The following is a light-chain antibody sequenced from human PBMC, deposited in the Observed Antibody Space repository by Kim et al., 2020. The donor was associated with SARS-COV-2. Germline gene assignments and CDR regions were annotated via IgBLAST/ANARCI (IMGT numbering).Light chain of an antibody. CDR1: SSDVGFYNY. V-gene: IGLV2-14*03. CDR2: DVS. CDR3: ASFTRSITVV. Sequence: GQSSTNPCTGTSSDVGFYNYVSWYQQHPDKAPKLIICDVSDRPSGISNRFSGSKSGNTASLTISGLQPEDEADYYCASFTRSITVVFGGGTQLTVL. J-gene: IGLJ2*01.